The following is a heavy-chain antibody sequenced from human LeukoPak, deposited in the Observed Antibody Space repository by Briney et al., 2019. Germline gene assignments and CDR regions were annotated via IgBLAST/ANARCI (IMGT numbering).Heavy chain of an antibody. V-gene: IGHV4-59*08. D-gene: IGHD2/OR15-2a*01. CDR3: ARIIELNDAFDI. CDR2: IYYSGST. J-gene: IGHJ3*02. Sequence: SETLSLTCAVYGGSLSSYYWSWIRQPPGKGLEWIGYIYYSGSTNYNPSLKSRVTISVDTSKNQFSLKLSSVTAADTAVYYCARIIELNDAFDIWGQGTMVTVSS. CDR1: GGSLSSYY.